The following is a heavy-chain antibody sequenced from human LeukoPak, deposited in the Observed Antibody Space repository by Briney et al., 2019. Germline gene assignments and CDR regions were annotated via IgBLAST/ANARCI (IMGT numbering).Heavy chain of an antibody. CDR2: INPSGGST. J-gene: IGHJ5*02. D-gene: IGHD4-17*01. CDR1: GYTFTDHY. Sequence: GASVKVSCKASGYTFTDHYLHWVRQAPGQGLEWMGIINPSGGSTSYAQKFQGRVTMTRDMSTSTVYMELSSLRSEDTAVYYCARQIDYGDYVSDWFDPWGQGTLVTVSS. V-gene: IGHV1-46*01. CDR3: ARQIDYGDYVSDWFDP.